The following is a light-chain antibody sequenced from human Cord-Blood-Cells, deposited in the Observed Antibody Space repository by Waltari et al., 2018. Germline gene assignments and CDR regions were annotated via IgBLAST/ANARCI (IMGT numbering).Light chain of an antibody. CDR1: SSDVGGYNL. CDR3: CSYAGSRV. CDR2: EGS. J-gene: IGLJ3*02. V-gene: IGLV2-23*01. Sequence: QSALTQPASVSGSPGQSITIPCPGTSSDVGGYNLVSWYQQDPGKAPKLMIYEGSKRPSGVSNRFSGSKSGNTASLTISGLQAEDEADYYCCSYAGSRVFGGGTKLTVL.